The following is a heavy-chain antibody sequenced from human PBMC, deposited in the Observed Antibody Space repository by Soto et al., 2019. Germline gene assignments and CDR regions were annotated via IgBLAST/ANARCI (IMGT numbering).Heavy chain of an antibody. CDR2: IIPILGTP. Sequence: LVQVSCEAAGVTFRNYAFSWERLPPGQGLEWLGGIIPILGTPSYARKFRGRFTVTADKSTSTAYLELKSLRSEDTALYYCACLRRPLGVTQGDYWGQGTLVTDSS. CDR3: ACLRRPLGVTQGDY. CDR1: GVTFRNYA. J-gene: IGHJ4*02. D-gene: IGHD1-20*01. V-gene: IGHV1-69*10.